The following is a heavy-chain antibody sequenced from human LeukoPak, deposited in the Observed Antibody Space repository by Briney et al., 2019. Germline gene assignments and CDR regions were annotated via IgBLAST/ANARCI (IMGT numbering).Heavy chain of an antibody. CDR1: AFTFSSYA. CDR3: ARGQGKDFDY. Sequence: GGSLRLSCAASAFTFSSYAMHWVRQAPGKGLEWVAVISYDGSNKYYADSVKGRFTISRDNSKNTLYLQMNSLRAEDTAVYYCARGQGKDFDYWGQGTLVTVSS. V-gene: IGHV3-30-3*01. CDR2: ISYDGSNK. D-gene: IGHD3-10*01. J-gene: IGHJ4*02.